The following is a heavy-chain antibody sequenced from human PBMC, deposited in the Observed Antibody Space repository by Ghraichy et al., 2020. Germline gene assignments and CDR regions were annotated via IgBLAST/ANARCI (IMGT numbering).Heavy chain of an antibody. D-gene: IGHD3-16*01. CDR3: AHIRRQHDYYPVFDY. CDR2: IYWNDDK. CDR1: GFSFSTSGVG. Sequence: SGPTLVKPTQTLTLTCSFSGFSFSTSGVGVGWIRQPPGKALEWLALIYWNDDKRYSPSLGTRLTVTKYTSKNQVVLTMTNMDPVDTATYFCAHIRRQHDYYPVFDYWGLGTLVTVSS. J-gene: IGHJ4*02. V-gene: IGHV2-5*01.